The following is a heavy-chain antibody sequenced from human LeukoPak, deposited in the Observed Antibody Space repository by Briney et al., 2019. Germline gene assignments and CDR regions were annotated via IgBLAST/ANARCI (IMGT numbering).Heavy chain of an antibody. V-gene: IGHV4-34*01. Sequence: SETLSLTCGVYGGSFSGYSWTWIRQSPGKGLEWIGEMSPSGSSNYNPSLKSRVTISVDTSKNQFSLKLRSVTAADTAVYYCARGRQDVNMILVVMAGVSYYLDVWSKGTTVTVS. J-gene: IGHJ6*03. CDR3: ARGRQDVNMILVVMAGVSYYLDV. D-gene: IGHD3-22*01. CDR1: GGSFSGYS. CDR2: MSPSGSS.